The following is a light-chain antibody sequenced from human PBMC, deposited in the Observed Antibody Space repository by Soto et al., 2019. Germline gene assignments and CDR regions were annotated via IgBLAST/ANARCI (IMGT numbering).Light chain of an antibody. Sequence: EIVLTQSPATLSLSPGERDTLSCRASQSISNSLAWFQQKPGQAPSLLIYDVSNRAPGAPARFSGSGSGTDFTLTIRSLEPEDFAVYYCQLRSTWPPEITCGPGTKVDI. CDR3: QLRSTWPPEIT. CDR2: DVS. J-gene: IGKJ3*01. CDR1: QSISNS. V-gene: IGKV3-11*01.